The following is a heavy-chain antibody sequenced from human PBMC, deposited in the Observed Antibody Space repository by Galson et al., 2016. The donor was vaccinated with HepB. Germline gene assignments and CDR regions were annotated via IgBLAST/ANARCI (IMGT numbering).Heavy chain of an antibody. CDR2: ISITSSYK. CDR1: GFIFSSYS. D-gene: IGHD3-16*01. J-gene: IGHJ2*01. Sequence: SLRLSCAASGFIFSSYSMSWVRQAPGKGLEWVSFISITSSYKYYADSLKGRVTISRDNAKNSLYLQMNSLRAEDTAVYYCARPPEGDRRYFDLWGRGTLVTVSS. V-gene: IGHV3-21*01. CDR3: ARPPEGDRRYFDL.